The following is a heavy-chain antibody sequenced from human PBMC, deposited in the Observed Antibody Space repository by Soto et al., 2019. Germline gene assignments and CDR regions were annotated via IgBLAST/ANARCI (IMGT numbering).Heavy chain of an antibody. J-gene: IGHJ6*02. V-gene: IGHV3-53*01. Sequence: EVQLVESGGGLIQPGGSLRLSCAASGFTVSSNYMSWVRQAPGKGLEWVSVIYSGGSTYDADSVKGRVTISRDNSKNTLYLQMNSLRAEDTAVYYCAREDRNYDYYAVDVWGQGTTVTVSS. CDR3: AREDRNYDYYAVDV. CDR2: IYSGGST. CDR1: GFTVSSNY.